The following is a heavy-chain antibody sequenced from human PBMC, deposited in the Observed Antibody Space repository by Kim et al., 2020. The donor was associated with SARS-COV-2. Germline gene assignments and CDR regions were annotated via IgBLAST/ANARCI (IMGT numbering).Heavy chain of an antibody. D-gene: IGHD3-9*01. CDR3: AKEHQPLPLIDILTGYSRSSAIDY. CDR1: GFTFDDYA. V-gene: IGHV3-9*01. CDR2: ISWNSSSI. J-gene: IGHJ4*02. Sequence: GGSLRLSCAASGFTFDDYAMHWVRQAPGKGLEWVSGISWNSSSIGYADSVKGRFTISRDNAKNSLYLQMNSLRAEDTALYYCAKEHQPLPLIDILTGYSRSSAIDYWGQGTLVTVSS.